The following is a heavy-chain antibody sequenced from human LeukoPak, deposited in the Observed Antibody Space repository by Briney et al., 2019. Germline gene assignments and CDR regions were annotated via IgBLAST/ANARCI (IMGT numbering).Heavy chain of an antibody. V-gene: IGHV4-4*07. D-gene: IGHD6-19*01. CDR3: ARPRSSSGWDGDFDH. J-gene: IGHJ4*02. Sequence: SETLSLTCTVSGGSISNYYWSWIRQPAGKGLEWIGRIYSSGSTNYNPSLKSRVTMSVETSKNQFSLKLGSVTAADTAMYYCARPRSSSGWDGDFDHWGQGTLVTVSS. CDR1: GGSISNYY. CDR2: IYSSGST.